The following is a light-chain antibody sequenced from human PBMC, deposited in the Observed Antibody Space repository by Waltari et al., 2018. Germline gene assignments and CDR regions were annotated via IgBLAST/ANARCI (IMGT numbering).Light chain of an antibody. CDR1: QSISSW. CDR3: QQYNTYSGT. J-gene: IGKJ1*01. CDR2: KAS. V-gene: IGKV1-5*03. Sequence: DIPMTQSPSTLSASVGDRVTITCRASQSISSWLAWYQQKPGKAPKLLIDKASSLESGVPSRFSGSGSGTEFTLTISSLQPDDFATYYCQQYNTYSGTFGQGTKVEIK.